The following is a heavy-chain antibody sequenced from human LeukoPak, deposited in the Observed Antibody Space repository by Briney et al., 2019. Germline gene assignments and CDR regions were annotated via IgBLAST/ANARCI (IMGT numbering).Heavy chain of an antibody. CDR2: MSYDGSNK. CDR1: GFSFSRYG. Sequence: GGSLRLSCAASGFSFSRYGMHSVRQAPGKGLEWVAVMSYDGSNKYYADSVKGRFTISRDNSKNTLYLQMNSLRDEDTAVYYCGRDFRRRFCGSLDIDYWGQGTLVTVSS. CDR3: GRDFRRRFCGSLDIDY. J-gene: IGHJ4*02. V-gene: IGHV3-30*19. D-gene: IGHD3-10*01.